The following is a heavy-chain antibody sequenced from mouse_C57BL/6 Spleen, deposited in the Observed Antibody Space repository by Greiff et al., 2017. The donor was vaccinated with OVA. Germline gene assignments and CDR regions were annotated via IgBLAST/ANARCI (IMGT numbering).Heavy chain of an antibody. CDR2: IYPGSGST. J-gene: IGHJ4*01. V-gene: IGHV1-55*01. D-gene: IGHD2-4*01. CDR1: GYTFTSYW. Sequence: QVQLQQSGAELVKPGASVKMSCKASGYTFTSYWITWVKQRPGQGLEWIGDIYPGSGSTNYNEKFKSKATLTVDTSSSTAYMQLSSLTSEDSAVYYCARCYDYDCAMDYWGQGTSVTVSS. CDR3: ARCYDYDCAMDY.